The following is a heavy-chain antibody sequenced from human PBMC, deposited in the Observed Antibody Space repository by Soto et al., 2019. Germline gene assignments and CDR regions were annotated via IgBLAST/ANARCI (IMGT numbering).Heavy chain of an antibody. V-gene: IGHV3-66*01. J-gene: IGHJ1*01. CDR3: ARDQVGAATEYFQH. Sequence: EVQLVESGGGLVQPGGSLRLSCAASGFTVSSNYMSWVRQAPGKGLEWVSVIYSGGSRYYADSVKGRFTISRDNSKNTLYLPMNSLRAEDTAVYYCARDQVGAATEYFQHWGQGTLVTVSS. CDR1: GFTVSSNY. D-gene: IGHD1-26*01. CDR2: IYSGGSR.